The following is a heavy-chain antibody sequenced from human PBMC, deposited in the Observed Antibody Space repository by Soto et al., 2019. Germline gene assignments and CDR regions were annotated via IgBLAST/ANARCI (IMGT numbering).Heavy chain of an antibody. D-gene: IGHD2-8*01. V-gene: IGHV4-31*03. J-gene: IGHJ6*02. CDR2: IYNSGST. Sequence: SETLSLTCSVSGVSISSGGYNWSWIRQHPGKGLEWIGYIYNSGSTYYNPSLKSRVTISVDTSENQFSLKLSSVTAADTAVYYCARGGYCSNGVCYVYYGVDVWGQGTTVTSP. CDR3: ARGGYCSNGVCYVYYGVDV. CDR1: GVSISSGGYN.